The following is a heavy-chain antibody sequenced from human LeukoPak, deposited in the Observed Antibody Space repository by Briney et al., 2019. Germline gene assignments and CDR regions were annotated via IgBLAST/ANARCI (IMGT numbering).Heavy chain of an antibody. CDR2: ISYDGSNK. Sequence: GGSLRLSCAASGFTFSSYGMHWVRQAPGKGLEWVAVISYDGSNKYYADSVKGRFTISRDNSKNTLYLQMNSLRAEDTAVYYCAKVQSRLWFGEFLFDYWGQGTLVTVSS. CDR3: AKVQSRLWFGEFLFDY. V-gene: IGHV3-30*18. D-gene: IGHD3-10*01. J-gene: IGHJ4*02. CDR1: GFTFSSYG.